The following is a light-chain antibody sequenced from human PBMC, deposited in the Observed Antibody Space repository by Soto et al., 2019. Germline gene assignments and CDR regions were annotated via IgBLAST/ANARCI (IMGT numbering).Light chain of an antibody. CDR1: QSVSSN. CDR2: GAS. V-gene: IGKV3-15*01. J-gene: IGKJ4*01. Sequence: EIVMTQSPVTLSVSPGERATLSCRASQSVSSNLAWYQQKPGQAPRLLIYGASTRATGIPARFSGSGSGTEFTLTINSLQSEDFAVYYCQQYNNWPLTFGGGTKVGIK. CDR3: QQYNNWPLT.